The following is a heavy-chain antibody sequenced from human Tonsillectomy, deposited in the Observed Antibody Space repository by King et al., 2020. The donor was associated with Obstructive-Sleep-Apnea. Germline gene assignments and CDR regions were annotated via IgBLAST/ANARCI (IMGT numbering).Heavy chain of an antibody. J-gene: IGHJ5*02. CDR1: GGSFSDYY. Sequence: HVQLQQWGAGLLKPSETLSLTCAVYGGSFSDYYWSWIRQPPGKGLEWIGEINHSGNTNYNPALKSRGTISADTSNNQFSLKLSSVTAADTAVYYCARGSGAAAVNWLDPWGQGTLVTVSS. D-gene: IGHD6-13*01. CDR2: INHSGNT. CDR3: ARGSGAAAVNWLDP. V-gene: IGHV4-34*01.